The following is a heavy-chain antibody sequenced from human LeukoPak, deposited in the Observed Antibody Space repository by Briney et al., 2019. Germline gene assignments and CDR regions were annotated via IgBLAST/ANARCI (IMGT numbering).Heavy chain of an antibody. Sequence: PGGSLRLSCAASGFIFSTNWMSWFRQAPGKGLEWVANINQDGSEKYYVDSVKGRLTISRDNAKNSLYLQMNSLRAEDTAVYYCAKVAIAADYWGQGTLVTVSS. CDR3: AKVAIAADY. CDR1: GFIFSTNW. D-gene: IGHD6-25*01. V-gene: IGHV3-7*01. CDR2: INQDGSEK. J-gene: IGHJ4*02.